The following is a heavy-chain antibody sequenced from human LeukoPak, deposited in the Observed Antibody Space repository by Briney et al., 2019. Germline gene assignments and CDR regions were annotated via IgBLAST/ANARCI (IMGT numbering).Heavy chain of an antibody. CDR3: ARGGTELLLGNSAFDI. V-gene: IGHV1-69*06. CDR2: IIPIFGTA. D-gene: IGHD2-15*01. J-gene: IGHJ3*02. Sequence: ASVKVSCKASGGTFSSYAISWVRQAPGQGLEWVGGIIPIFGTANYAQKFQGRVTITADKSTSTAYMELSSLRSEDTAVYYCARGGTELLLGNSAFDIWGQGTMVTVSS. CDR1: GGTFSSYA.